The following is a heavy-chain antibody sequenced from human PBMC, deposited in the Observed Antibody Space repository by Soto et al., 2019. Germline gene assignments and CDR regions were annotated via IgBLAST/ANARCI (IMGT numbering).Heavy chain of an antibody. CDR3: ARQFLYYDILTGYPNYYMDV. J-gene: IGHJ6*03. Sequence: PSETLSLTCTVSGGSISSYYWSWIRQPPGKGLEWIGCIYYSGSTYYNPSLKSRVTISVDTSKNQFSLKLSSVTAADTAVYYCARQFLYYDILTGYPNYYMDVWGKGTTVTVSS. CDR2: IYYSGST. D-gene: IGHD3-9*01. V-gene: IGHV4-59*04. CDR1: GGSISSYY.